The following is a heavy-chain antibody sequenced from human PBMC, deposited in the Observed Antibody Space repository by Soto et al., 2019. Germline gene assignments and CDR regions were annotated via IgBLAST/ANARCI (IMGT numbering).Heavy chain of an antibody. V-gene: IGHV4-59*01. CDR2: IYYSGST. J-gene: IGHJ4*02. CDR3: ARSDGRY. CDR1: RGSLSSYY. Sequence: SETLSLPFTVSRGSLSSYYWSWIRQPPGKGLEWIGYIYYSGSTNYNPSLKSRVTISVDTSKNQFSLKLSSVTAADTAVYYCARSDGRYWGQGTLVTVLL.